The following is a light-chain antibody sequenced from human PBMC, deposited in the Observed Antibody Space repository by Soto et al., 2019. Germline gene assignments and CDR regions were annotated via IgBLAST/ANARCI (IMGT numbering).Light chain of an antibody. CDR1: QTISNY. Sequence: DIQMTQSPSTLSASVGDRVTITCRASQTISNYLTWYQQRPGKAPKLLIYRPSILQNGVPSRYSGIGSGTDFTLTISSLQPDEFATYYCQQYHIYATFGQGTRVEI. CDR3: QQYHIYAT. CDR2: RPS. J-gene: IGKJ1*01. V-gene: IGKV1-5*03.